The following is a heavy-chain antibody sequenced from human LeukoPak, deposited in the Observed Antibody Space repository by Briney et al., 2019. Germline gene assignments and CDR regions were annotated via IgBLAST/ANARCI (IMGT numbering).Heavy chain of an antibody. D-gene: IGHD3-16*01. CDR1: GFTFSNHG. Sequence: HAGGSLRLSCAASGFTFSNHGMNWVRQAPGKGLEWVSGISPSGDITYYVDSVKGRFTISRDNSKNTVYLEVSSLTAEDTAVYYCAKDDAWLRFGEWSQGTLVTVSS. CDR2: ISPSGDIT. CDR3: AKDDAWLRFGE. V-gene: IGHV3-23*01. J-gene: IGHJ4*02.